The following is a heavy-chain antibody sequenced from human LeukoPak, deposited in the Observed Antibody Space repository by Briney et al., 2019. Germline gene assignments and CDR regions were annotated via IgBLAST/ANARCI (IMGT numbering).Heavy chain of an antibody. CDR2: ISSSSSYI. CDR3: ASRSYDRSGYYYGEFDY. CDR1: GFTFSSYS. J-gene: IGHJ4*02. D-gene: IGHD3-22*01. V-gene: IGHV3-21*01. Sequence: GGSLRLSCAASGFTFSSYSMNWVRQAPGRGLEWVSPISSSSSYIYYADSVKGRFTISRDNAKNSLYLQMNSLRAEDTAVYYCASRSYDRSGYYYGEFDYWGQGTLVTVSS.